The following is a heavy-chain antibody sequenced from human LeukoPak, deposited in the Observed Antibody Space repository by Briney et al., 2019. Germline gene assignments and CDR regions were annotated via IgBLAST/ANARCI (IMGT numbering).Heavy chain of an antibody. CDR2: ISYDESSK. CDR3: ARDSHIACSRTSCYYDF. Sequence: LAGGSLRLSCAASGFTFSSYFMHWVRQAPGKGLEWVAVISYDESSKYYPDSVKGRFTISRDNSKNTLYLQMDSLRAEDTAVYYCARDSHIACSRTSCYYDFWGQGTLVTVSS. J-gene: IGHJ4*02. V-gene: IGHV3-30*01. CDR1: GFTFSSYF. D-gene: IGHD2-2*01.